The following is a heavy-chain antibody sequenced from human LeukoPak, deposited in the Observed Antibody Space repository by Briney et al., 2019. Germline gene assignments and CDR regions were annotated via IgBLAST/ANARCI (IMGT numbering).Heavy chain of an antibody. D-gene: IGHD5-24*01. CDR1: GGSFSGYY. J-gene: IGHJ5*02. CDR3: ARVGEMATVWFDP. CDR2: INHSGST. Sequence: SVTLSLTCAVYGGSFSGYYWSWIRQPPGKGLEWIGEINHSGSTNYNPSLKSRVTISVDTSKNQFSLKLSSVTAADTAVYYCARVGEMATVWFDPWGQGTLVTVSS. V-gene: IGHV4-34*01.